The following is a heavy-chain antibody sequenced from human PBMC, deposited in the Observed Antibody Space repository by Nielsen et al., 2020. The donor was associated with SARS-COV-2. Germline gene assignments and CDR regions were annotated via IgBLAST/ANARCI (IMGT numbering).Heavy chain of an antibody. V-gene: IGHV5-51*01. J-gene: IGHJ5*02. CDR2: IYPGDSDT. CDR1: GYSFTSYW. Sequence: GGSLRLSCKGSGYSFTSYWIGWVRQMPGKGLEWMGIIYPGDSDTRYSPSFQGQVTISADKSISTAYLQWSSLKASGTAMYYCARLGYRAVAGRGWFDPWGQGTLVTVSS. CDR3: ARLGYRAVAGRGWFDP. D-gene: IGHD6-19*01.